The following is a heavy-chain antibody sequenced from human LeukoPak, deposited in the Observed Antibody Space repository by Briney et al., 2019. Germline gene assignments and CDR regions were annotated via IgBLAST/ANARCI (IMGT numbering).Heavy chain of an antibody. CDR2: IYYSGST. Sequence: SETLSLTCTVSGASISSGVYYWSWIRQPPGKGLEWIGYIYYSGSTYYNPSLKSRVTISVDTSKNQFSLKLSSVTAADTAVYYCARDPSGSYTEFFDYWGQGTLVTVSS. CDR3: ARDPSGSYTEFFDY. V-gene: IGHV4-30-4*01. CDR1: GASISSGVYY. D-gene: IGHD1-26*01. J-gene: IGHJ4*02.